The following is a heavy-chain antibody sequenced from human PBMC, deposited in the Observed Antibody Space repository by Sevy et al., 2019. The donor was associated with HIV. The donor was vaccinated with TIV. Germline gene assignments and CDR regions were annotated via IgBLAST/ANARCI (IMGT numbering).Heavy chain of an antibody. V-gene: IGHV1-2*02. Sequence: ASVKVSCKASGYTFTGYSMHWVRQAPGQGLEWMGWMNPNSGGTNYAQKFEGRVTMTRDTSISTAYMELSRLRFDETAVYYCARVWNSDYYDSSGPNWFDSWGQGTLVTVSS. CDR3: ARVWNSDYYDSSGPNWFDS. CDR2: MNPNSGGT. CDR1: GYTFTGYS. D-gene: IGHD3-22*01. J-gene: IGHJ5*01.